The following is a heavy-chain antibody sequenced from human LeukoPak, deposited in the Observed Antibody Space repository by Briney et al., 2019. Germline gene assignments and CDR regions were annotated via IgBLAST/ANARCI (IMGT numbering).Heavy chain of an antibody. D-gene: IGHD6-6*01. CDR2: IYTSGST. CDR1: GGSISSGSYY. Sequence: SETLSLTCTVSGGSISSGSYYWSWIRQPAGKGLEWIGRIYTSGSTNYNPSLKSRVTISVDTSKNQFSLKLSSVTAADTAVYYCARVRGRQLGPTRPAYYFDYWGQGTLVTVSS. J-gene: IGHJ4*02. V-gene: IGHV4-61*02. CDR3: ARVRGRQLGPTRPAYYFDY.